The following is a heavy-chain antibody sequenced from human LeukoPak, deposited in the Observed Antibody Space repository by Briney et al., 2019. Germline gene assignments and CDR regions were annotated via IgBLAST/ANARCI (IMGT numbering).Heavy chain of an antibody. J-gene: IGHJ4*02. CDR3: ARDRKYMPYYFDY. CDR2: IIPILGIA. V-gene: IGHV1-69*04. CDR1: GGTFSSYA. Sequence: SVKVSCKASGGTFSSYAISWVRQAPGQGLEWMGRIIPILGIANYAQKFQGRVTITADKSTSAAYMELSSLRSEDTAVYYCARDRKYMPYYFDYWGQGTLVTVSS. D-gene: IGHD2-2*01.